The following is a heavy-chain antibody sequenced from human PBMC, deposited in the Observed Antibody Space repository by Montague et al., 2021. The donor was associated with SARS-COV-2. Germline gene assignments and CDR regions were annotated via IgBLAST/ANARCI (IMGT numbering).Heavy chain of an antibody. D-gene: IGHD6-13*01. J-gene: IGHJ4*02. Sequence: SLRLSCAASGFPFSSFAMHWVRQAPGKGLEWVAVIWYGGSNEYYADSVKGRFTISRDNSKNTVYPQINGLRLEDTAVYYCAKSAYSSSWYSDYWGQGTPVTVSS. CDR2: IWYGGSNE. V-gene: IGHV3-30-3*02. CDR3: AKSAYSSSWYSDY. CDR1: GFPFSSFA.